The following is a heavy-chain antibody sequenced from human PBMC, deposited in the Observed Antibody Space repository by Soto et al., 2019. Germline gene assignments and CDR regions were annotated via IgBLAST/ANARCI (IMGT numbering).Heavy chain of an antibody. J-gene: IGHJ6*02. V-gene: IGHV4-34*01. D-gene: IGHD4-4*01. CDR2: INHSGST. CDR1: GGSFSGYY. CDR3: ASAWPCLVTIYSNSSAYFDFGMDV. Sequence: SETLSLTCAVYGGSFSGYYWSWIRQPPGKGLEWIGEINHSGSTNYNPSLKSRVTISVDTSKNQFSLKLSSVTAADTAVYYCASAWPCLVTIYSNSSAYFDFGMDVWGQGTTVTVS.